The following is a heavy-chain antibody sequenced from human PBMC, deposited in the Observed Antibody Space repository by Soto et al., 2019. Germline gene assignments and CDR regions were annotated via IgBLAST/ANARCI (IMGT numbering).Heavy chain of an antibody. J-gene: IGHJ4*02. Sequence: QVQLVQSGAEVKKPGSSVKVSCKASGGTFSSYAISWVRQAPGQGLEWMGGIIPIFGTANYAQKFQGRVTITAVESTSTAYMELSSLRSEDTAVYYCARFGSGYSYGYYYFDYWGQGTLVTVSS. V-gene: IGHV1-69*01. CDR3: ARFGSGYSYGYYYFDY. CDR2: IIPIFGTA. CDR1: GGTFSSYA. D-gene: IGHD5-18*01.